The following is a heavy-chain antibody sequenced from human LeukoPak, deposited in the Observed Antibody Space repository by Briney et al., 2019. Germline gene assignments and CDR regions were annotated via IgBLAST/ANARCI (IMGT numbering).Heavy chain of an antibody. CDR1: GGTFISYA. D-gene: IGHD1-26*01. V-gene: IGHV1-69*04. J-gene: IGHJ6*03. CDR3: ASVVGAAAYYYYYMDV. CDR2: IIPILGIA. Sequence: SVKVSCKASGGTFISYAISWVRQAPGQGLEWMGRIIPILGIANYAQKFQGRVTITADESTSTAYMELSSLRSEDTAVYYCASVVGAAAYYYYYMDVWGKGTTVTVSS.